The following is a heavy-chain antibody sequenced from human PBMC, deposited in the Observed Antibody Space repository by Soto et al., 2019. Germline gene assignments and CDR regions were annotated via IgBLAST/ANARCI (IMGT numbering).Heavy chain of an antibody. CDR3: ARVRPRLLWFGELSGYDY. Sequence: ASVKVSCKASGYTFTSYGISWVRQAPGQGLEWMGWIRAYNGNTNYAQKLQGRVTMTTDTSTSTAYMELRSLRSDDTAVYYCARVRPRLLWFGELSGYDYWGQGTLVTVSS. CDR2: IRAYNGNT. D-gene: IGHD3-10*01. V-gene: IGHV1-18*01. J-gene: IGHJ4*02. CDR1: GYTFTSYG.